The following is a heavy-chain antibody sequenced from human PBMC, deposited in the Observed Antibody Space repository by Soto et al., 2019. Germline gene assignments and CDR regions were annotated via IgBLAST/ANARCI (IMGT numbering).Heavy chain of an antibody. CDR3: ARGITIFGVVPG. CDR1: GGTFSSYT. J-gene: IGHJ4*02. V-gene: IGHV1-69*02. Sequence: ASVEVSCKASGGTFSSYTISWVRQAPGQGLEWMGRIIPILGIANYAQKFQGRVTITADKSTSTAYMELSSLRSEDTAVSYCARGITIFGVVPGWGQGTLVTVSS. D-gene: IGHD3-3*01. CDR2: IIPILGIA.